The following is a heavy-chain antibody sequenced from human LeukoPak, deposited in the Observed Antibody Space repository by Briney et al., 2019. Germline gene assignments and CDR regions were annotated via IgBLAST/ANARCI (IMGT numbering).Heavy chain of an antibody. CDR3: AKVRYCSGVNCYPDDN. Sequence: GGSLRLSCTVSGFTVSTNYMSWVRQAPGKGLNWVAFIRYDGNNKYYADSVKGRFTISRDNSKNMLYLEMNSLSTEDTAVYYCAKVRYCSGVNCYPDDNWGQGTLVTVSS. D-gene: IGHD2-15*01. CDR2: IRYDGNNK. J-gene: IGHJ4*02. CDR1: GFTVSTNY. V-gene: IGHV3-30*02.